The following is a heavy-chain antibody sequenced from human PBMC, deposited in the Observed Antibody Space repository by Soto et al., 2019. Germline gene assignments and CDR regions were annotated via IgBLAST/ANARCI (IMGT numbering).Heavy chain of an antibody. D-gene: IGHD2-21*02. CDR2: IYYSGST. Sequence: SETLSLTCTVSGGSVSSGSYYWSWIRQPPGKGLEWIGYIYYSGSTNYNPSLKSRVTISVDTSKNQFSLKLSSVTAADTAVYYCARDLWGYCGTDCYPLDVWGQGTTVTVS. J-gene: IGHJ6*02. CDR1: GGSVSSGSYY. V-gene: IGHV4-61*01. CDR3: ARDLWGYCGTDCYPLDV.